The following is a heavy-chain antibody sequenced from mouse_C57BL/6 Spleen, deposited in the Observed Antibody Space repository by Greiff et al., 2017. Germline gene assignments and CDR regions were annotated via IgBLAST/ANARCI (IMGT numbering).Heavy chain of an antibody. Sequence: DVHLVESGGDLVKPGGSLKLSCAASGFTFSSYGMSWVRQTPDKRLEWVATISSGGSYTYYPDSVKGRFTISRDNAKNTLYLQMSSLKSEDTAMYYCARPYSNYEGFAYWGQGTLVTVSA. D-gene: IGHD2-5*01. CDR3: ARPYSNYEGFAY. CDR1: GFTFSSYG. V-gene: IGHV5-6*01. CDR2: ISSGGSYT. J-gene: IGHJ3*01.